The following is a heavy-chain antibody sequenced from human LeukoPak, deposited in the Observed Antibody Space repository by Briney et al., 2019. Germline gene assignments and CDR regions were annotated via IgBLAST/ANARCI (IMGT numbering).Heavy chain of an antibody. D-gene: IGHD3-22*01. Sequence: SENLSLTCTVSGGSISSYYWSWIRQPPGKGLEWTGYIYYSGSTNYNPSLKSRVTISVDTSKNQSSLKLSSVTAADTAVYYCARSYYDSSDYYFTSWGQGILVTVSS. J-gene: IGHJ4*02. CDR1: GGSISSYY. CDR2: IYYSGST. CDR3: ARSYYDSSDYYFTS. V-gene: IGHV4-59*08.